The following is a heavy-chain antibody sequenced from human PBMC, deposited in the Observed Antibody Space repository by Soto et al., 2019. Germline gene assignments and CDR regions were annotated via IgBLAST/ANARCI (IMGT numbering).Heavy chain of an antibody. CDR2: IIPLLGIT. Sequence: QAQLMQSGAEVKKPGSSVKVSCKASGGTFSGYAINWVRQAPGQGLEWMGGIIPLLGITDYGQKFQGRITIAAAESTGTAYMDLRGLRSEDTAIYYFARDPRSITGTTSSEDFQHWGQGTLVSVSS. D-gene: IGHD1-20*01. CDR3: ARDPRSITGTTSSEDFQH. J-gene: IGHJ1*01. V-gene: IGHV1-69*01. CDR1: GGTFSGYA.